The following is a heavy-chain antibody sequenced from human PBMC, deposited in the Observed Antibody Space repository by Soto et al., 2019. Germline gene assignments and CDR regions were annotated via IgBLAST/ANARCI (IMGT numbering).Heavy chain of an antibody. V-gene: IGHV1-46*01. J-gene: IGHJ6*04. CDR1: GYTFTSYY. CDR3: ARVRSYGSGSFYYYYGMDV. D-gene: IGHD3-10*01. CDR2: INPSGGST. Sequence: ASGKVSCKASGYTFTSYYMHWVRQAPGQGLEWMGIINPSGGSTSYAQKFQGRVTMTRDTSTSTVYMELSSLRSEDTAVYYCARVRSYGSGSFYYYYGMDVWGKGTTVTVSS.